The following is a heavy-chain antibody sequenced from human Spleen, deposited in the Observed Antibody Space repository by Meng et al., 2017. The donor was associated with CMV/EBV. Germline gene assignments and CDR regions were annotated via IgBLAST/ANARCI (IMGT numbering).Heavy chain of an antibody. Sequence: GGSLRLSCVGSGFTFSNYWMTWVRQAPGKGLEWVANIRQDGSDKYYVDYLRGRFTVSRDNAKNSLYLQMDSLRVEDTAVYYCARDRDPSALSRYYYYGLDVWGQGTTVTVSS. V-gene: IGHV3-7*01. J-gene: IGHJ6*02. D-gene: IGHD6-6*01. CDR2: IRQDGSDK. CDR1: GFTFSNYW. CDR3: ARDRDPSALSRYYYYGLDV.